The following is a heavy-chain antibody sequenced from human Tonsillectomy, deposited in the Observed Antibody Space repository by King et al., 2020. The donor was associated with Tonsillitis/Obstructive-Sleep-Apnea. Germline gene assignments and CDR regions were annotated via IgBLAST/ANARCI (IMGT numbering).Heavy chain of an antibody. D-gene: IGHD3-16*01. J-gene: IGHJ6*02. Sequence: VQLVESGGGVVQPGRSLRLSCAASGLTFSGCCMRWVRQAPGKGLEWVAVISHDGSNKNYAASVKGRFTVSRDNSKNTLYLQMNSLRAEDTAVYYCAQEGQDYDVFTGLDVWGQGTTVTVSS. V-gene: IGHV3-30*18. CDR1: GLTFSGCC. CDR2: ISHDGSNK. CDR3: AQEGQDYDVFTGLDV.